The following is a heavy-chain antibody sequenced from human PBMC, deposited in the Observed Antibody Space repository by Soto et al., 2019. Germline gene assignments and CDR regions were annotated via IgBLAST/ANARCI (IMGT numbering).Heavy chain of an antibody. CDR3: AKDKGGTPYYIDS. D-gene: IGHD6-25*01. CDR1: GFNFGNYA. CDR2: INWNSDKV. V-gene: IGHV3-9*01. J-gene: IGHJ4*02. Sequence: VVLVESGGGLVQPGRSLRLSCAVSGFNFGNYAMHWVRQAPGKGLEWVAAINWNSDKVAYAGSVVGRFTIFRDSAKNSLHLQMNGLTTEDTAIYYCAKDKGGTPYYIDSWGQGILVTVSS.